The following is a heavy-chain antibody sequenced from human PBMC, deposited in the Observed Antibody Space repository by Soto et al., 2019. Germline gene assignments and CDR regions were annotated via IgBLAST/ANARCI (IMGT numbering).Heavy chain of an antibody. J-gene: IGHJ5*02. D-gene: IGHD3-10*01. V-gene: IGHV4-59*01. Sequence: SETLSLTCTVSAGPINSYYWSWIRQPPGNRLEWIGYIDYSGSTNYKPSLKSRVTISVDTSKNQFSLKLSSVTAADTAVYYCARVSTYYYGYKREYNWVAPWGQGTLVSVS. CDR2: IDYSGST. CDR3: ARVSTYYYGYKREYNWVAP. CDR1: AGPINSYY.